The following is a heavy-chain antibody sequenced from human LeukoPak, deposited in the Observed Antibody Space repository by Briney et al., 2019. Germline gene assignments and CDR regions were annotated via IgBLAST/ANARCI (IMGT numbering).Heavy chain of an antibody. CDR1: GGSFSGYY. J-gene: IGHJ4*02. Sequence: SETLSLTCAVYGGSFSGYYWSWIRQPPGKGLEWIGEINHSGSTNYNPSLKSRVTISVDTSKNQFSLKLSSVTAADTAVYYCATGGSSWYRFDYWGQGTLVTVSS. D-gene: IGHD6-13*01. CDR3: ATGGSSWYRFDY. V-gene: IGHV4-34*01. CDR2: INHSGST.